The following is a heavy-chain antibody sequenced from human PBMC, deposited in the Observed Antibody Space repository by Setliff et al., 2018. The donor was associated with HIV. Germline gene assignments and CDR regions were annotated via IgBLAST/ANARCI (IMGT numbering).Heavy chain of an antibody. V-gene: IGHV3-74*01. D-gene: IGHD1-1*01. CDR3: ARDEDXYNHFDF. CDR1: GFTFSSYW. J-gene: IGHJ4*02. CDR2: IKGDGSIT. Sequence: GGSLRLSCAASGFTFSSYWMHWGSPATGKGLVWVSRIKGDGSITNYADSVKGRFTISRDNAKNTLYLQMNSLRAEDTAVYYCARDEDXYNHFDFWGQGTLVTVSS.